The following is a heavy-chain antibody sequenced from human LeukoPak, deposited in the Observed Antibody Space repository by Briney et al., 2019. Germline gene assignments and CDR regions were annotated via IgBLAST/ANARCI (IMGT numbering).Heavy chain of an antibody. CDR1: GGSISSSSYY. J-gene: IGHJ4*02. CDR3: ARAGRALDRFYHFDN. Sequence: PSETLSLTCTVSGGSISSSSYYWNWIRQTPGKRLEWIGYFYYIGSTNYNPSLKSRVTISADTSKNQFSLKLSSVTAADTAVYYCARAGRALDRFYHFDNWGQGTLVTVSS. V-gene: IGHV4-61*01. D-gene: IGHD3/OR15-3a*01. CDR2: FYYIGST.